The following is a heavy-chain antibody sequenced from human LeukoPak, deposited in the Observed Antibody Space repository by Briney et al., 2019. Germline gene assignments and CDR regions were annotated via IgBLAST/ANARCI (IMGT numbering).Heavy chain of an antibody. V-gene: IGHV3-74*01. J-gene: IGHJ3*02. CDR2: IKSDGSST. D-gene: IGHD3-10*01. CDR1: GFTFSSYW. Sequence: GGSLRLSCAASGFTFSSYWMHWVRQAPGKGLVWVSSIKSDGSSTSYADSVKGRLTISRDNARNTLYLQMNRLRTEDTAVYHCATGNGHAFDIWGQGTMVTVSA. CDR3: ATGNGHAFDI.